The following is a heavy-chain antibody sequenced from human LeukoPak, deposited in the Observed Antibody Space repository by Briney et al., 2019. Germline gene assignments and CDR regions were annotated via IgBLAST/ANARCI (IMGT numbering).Heavy chain of an antibody. CDR1: GGTFSSYA. V-gene: IGHV1-69*05. CDR3: ARDGAYHDSSGSYYAVGDDY. CDR2: IIPIFGTA. J-gene: IGHJ4*02. D-gene: IGHD3-22*01. Sequence: GASVKVSCKASGGTFSSYAISWVRQAPGQGLEWMGGIIPIFGTANYAQKVQGRVTMTTDTSTSTAYMELRSLRSDDTAVYYCARDGAYHDSSGSYYAVGDDYWGQGTLVTVSS.